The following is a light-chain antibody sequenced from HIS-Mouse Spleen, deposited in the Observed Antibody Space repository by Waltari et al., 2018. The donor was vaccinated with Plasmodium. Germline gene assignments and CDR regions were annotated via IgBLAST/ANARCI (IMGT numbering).Light chain of an antibody. CDR1: SRYVGSYNS. CDR3: CSYAGSYTLV. J-gene: IGLJ2*01. CDR2: DVS. V-gene: IGLV2-11*01. Sequence: QSALTQPRSVSGSPGQSVTISCTGTSRYVGSYNSVSWYQQHPGKAPKLMIYDVSKRPSGVPDRFSGSKSGNTASLTISGLQAEDEADYYCCSYAGSYTLVFGGGTKLTVL.